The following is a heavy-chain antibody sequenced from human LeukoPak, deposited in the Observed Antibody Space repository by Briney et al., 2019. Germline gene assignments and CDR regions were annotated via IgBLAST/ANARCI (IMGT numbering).Heavy chain of an antibody. CDR3: ARLNPGYSYGYLNWFDP. D-gene: IGHD5-18*01. CDR2: TYYSGST. CDR1: GGSISSYY. J-gene: IGHJ5*02. Sequence: SETLSLTCTVSGGSISSYYWSWIRQPPGKGLEWIGYTYYSGSTNYNPSLKSRVTISVDTSKNQFSLKLSSVTAADTAVYYCARLNPGYSYGYLNWFDPWGQGTLVTVSS. V-gene: IGHV4-59*01.